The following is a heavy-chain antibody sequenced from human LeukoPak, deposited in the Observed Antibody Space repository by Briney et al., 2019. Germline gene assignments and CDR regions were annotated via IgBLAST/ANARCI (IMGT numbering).Heavy chain of an antibody. CDR2: IIPILGIA. CDR3: ATLRGYYYDSSGYYPPFDY. CDR1: GGTFSSYT. V-gene: IGHV1-69*02. J-gene: IGHJ4*02. Sequence: SVKVSCKASGGTFSSYTISWVRQAHGQGLEGMGRIIPILGIANYAQKFQGRVTITTDKSTSTAYMELSSLRSEDTAVYYCATLRGYYYDSSGYYPPFDYWGQGTLVTVSS. D-gene: IGHD3-22*01.